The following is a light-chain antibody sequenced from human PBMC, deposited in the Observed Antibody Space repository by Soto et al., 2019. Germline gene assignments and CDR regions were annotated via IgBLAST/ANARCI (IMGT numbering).Light chain of an antibody. V-gene: IGKV3-20*01. J-gene: IGKJ1*01. CDR3: QQYGSSGT. Sequence: NVLSQSSGTLALPPGEKATLFCKASQSVSNNYLAWYQQKPGQAPRLLIYGASNRATGIPDRFSGSGSGTDFTLTISRLEPEDFAVYYCQQYGSSGTFGQGTKVDIK. CDR2: GAS. CDR1: QSVSNNY.